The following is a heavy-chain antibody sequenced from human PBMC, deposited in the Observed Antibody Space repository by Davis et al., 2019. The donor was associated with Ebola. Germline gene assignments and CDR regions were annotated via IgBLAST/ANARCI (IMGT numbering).Heavy chain of an antibody. CDR2: ISSSSSYI. V-gene: IGHV3-21*01. CDR1: GFTFSSYS. J-gene: IGHJ3*02. Sequence: GGSLRLSCAASGFTFSSYSMNWVRQAPGKELEWVSSISSSSSYIYYADSVKGRFTISRDNAKNSLYLQMNSLRAEDTAVYYCARDLYYYDSSGYYHDAFDIWGQGTMVTVSS. D-gene: IGHD3-22*01. CDR3: ARDLYYYDSSGYYHDAFDI.